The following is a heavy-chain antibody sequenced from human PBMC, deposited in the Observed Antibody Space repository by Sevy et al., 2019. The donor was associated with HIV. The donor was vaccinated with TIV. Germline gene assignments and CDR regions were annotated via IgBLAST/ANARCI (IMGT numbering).Heavy chain of an antibody. Sequence: GGSLRLSCTTSGFTFGDYAMTWVRQAPGKGLEWVGSFRSKAYGGTTEYAASVKGRFTISRDDSKSIAYLQMNSLKTEDTAVYYCTRYCSSSSCEKTNWVDAFDIWGQGTMVTVSS. CDR2: FRSKAYGGTT. D-gene: IGHD2-2*01. CDR3: TRYCSSSSCEKTNWVDAFDI. J-gene: IGHJ3*02. V-gene: IGHV3-49*04. CDR1: GFTFGDYA.